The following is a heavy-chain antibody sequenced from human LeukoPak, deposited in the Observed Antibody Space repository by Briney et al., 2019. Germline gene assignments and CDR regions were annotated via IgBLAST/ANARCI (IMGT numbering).Heavy chain of an antibody. D-gene: IGHD5-18*01. Sequence: NLGESLKISRKGSGYNFTSYWIGWVRQMPGKGLEWMGIIYPGDSDTRYSPSFQGQVTISADKSISTAYLQWSSLKASDTAMYYCARSRWIPQYYFDYWGQGTLVTVSS. J-gene: IGHJ4*02. CDR1: GYNFTSYW. CDR3: ARSRWIPQYYFDY. CDR2: IYPGDSDT. V-gene: IGHV5-51*01.